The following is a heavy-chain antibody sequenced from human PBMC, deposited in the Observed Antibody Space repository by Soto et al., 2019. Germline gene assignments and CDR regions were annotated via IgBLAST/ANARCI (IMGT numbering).Heavy chain of an antibody. CDR1: GFSFSSYS. CDR3: VREGCSGGVCFFADP. CDR2: ISYDGANK. Sequence: QVQLVESGGGVVQPGRSLRLSCAASGFSFSSYSIHWVRQAPGEGLAWVAVISYDGANKYYADSVKGRFTISRDNSKNTLCLQMNSLRPDDTAVYYCVREGCSGGVCFFADPWGQGTLVTVSS. J-gene: IGHJ5*02. V-gene: IGHV3-30-3*01. D-gene: IGHD2-15*01.